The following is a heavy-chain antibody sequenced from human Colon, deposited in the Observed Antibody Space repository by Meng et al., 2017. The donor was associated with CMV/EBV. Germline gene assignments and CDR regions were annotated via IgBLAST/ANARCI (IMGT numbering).Heavy chain of an antibody. D-gene: IGHD6-25*01. Sequence: ASVKVSCKASGYTFANYFIHWVRQAPGQGLEWMGWIDPRSGDTNFAQNFQGRVSMTRDTSITTAHMELTSLTSDDTALYYCAREGMSTPSAADSWGQGTLVTVSS. CDR1: GYTFANYF. J-gene: IGHJ4*02. CDR3: AREGMSTPSAADS. V-gene: IGHV1-2*02. CDR2: IDPRSGDT.